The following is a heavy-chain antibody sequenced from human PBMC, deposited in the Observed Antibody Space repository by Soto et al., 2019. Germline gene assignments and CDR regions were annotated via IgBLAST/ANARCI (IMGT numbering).Heavy chain of an antibody. CDR2: IYYSGST. CDR3: ARESRSSWYNWFDP. D-gene: IGHD6-13*01. CDR1: GGSISSGGYY. V-gene: IGHV4-31*03. Sequence: KSSETLSLTCTVSGGSISSGGYYWSWIRQHPGKGLEWIGYIYYSGSTYYNPSLKSRVTISVDTSKNQFSLKLSSVTAADTAVYYCARESRSSWYNWFDPWGQGTLVTVSS. J-gene: IGHJ5*02.